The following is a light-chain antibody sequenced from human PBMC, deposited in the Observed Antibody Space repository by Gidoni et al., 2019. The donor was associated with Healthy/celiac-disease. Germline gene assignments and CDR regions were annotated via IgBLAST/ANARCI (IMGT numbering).Light chain of an antibody. CDR3: QSYDSSLSVVV. Sequence: QSVLTQPPSVSGAPGQTVTISCTGSSSNIGAGYDLHWYQQLPGTAPKLLIYGNSNRPSGVPDRFSGSKSGTSASLAITGLQAEDEADYYCQSYDSSLSVVVFGGGTKLTVL. J-gene: IGLJ2*01. CDR2: GNS. V-gene: IGLV1-40*01. CDR1: SSNIGAGYD.